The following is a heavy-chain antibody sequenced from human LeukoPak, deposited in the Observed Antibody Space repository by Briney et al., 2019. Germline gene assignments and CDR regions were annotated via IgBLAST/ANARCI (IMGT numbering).Heavy chain of an antibody. D-gene: IGHD3-3*01. Sequence: SETLSPTCAVSHESFSEHYWNWIRQPPGKGLGWIGEISQSGTTHYNPSLKSRVTISVDTSENQLFLRVTSVTAADTAVYYCARGPTTSGVGTFDYWGQGTLVTVSS. V-gene: IGHV4-34*01. CDR3: ARGPTTSGVGTFDY. J-gene: IGHJ4*02. CDR2: ISQSGTT. CDR1: HESFSEHY.